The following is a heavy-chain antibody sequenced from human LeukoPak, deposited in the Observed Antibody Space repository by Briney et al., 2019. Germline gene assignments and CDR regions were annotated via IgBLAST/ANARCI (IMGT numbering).Heavy chain of an antibody. CDR3: AKLNGVTFDY. Sequence: GASLRLSCAASGFTFSSYAMSWVRQAPGKGLEWVSAISGSGGSTYYADSVKGRFTVSRDNSKNTLYLQMNSLRAEDTAVYYCAKLNGVTFDYWGQGTLVTVSS. V-gene: IGHV3-23*01. CDR2: ISGSGGST. D-gene: IGHD5-18*01. CDR1: GFTFSSYA. J-gene: IGHJ4*02.